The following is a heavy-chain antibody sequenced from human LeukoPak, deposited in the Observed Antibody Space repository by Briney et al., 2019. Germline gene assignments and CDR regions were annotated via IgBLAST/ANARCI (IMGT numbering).Heavy chain of an antibody. Sequence: SVKVSCKASGGTFSSYAISWVRQAPGQGLEWMGRIIPILGIANYAQKFQGRVTITADKSTSTAYMELSSLRSEDTAVYCCARGTVTHFDYWGQGTLVTVSS. CDR3: ARGTVTHFDY. J-gene: IGHJ4*02. D-gene: IGHD4-17*01. V-gene: IGHV1-69*04. CDR2: IIPILGIA. CDR1: GGTFSSYA.